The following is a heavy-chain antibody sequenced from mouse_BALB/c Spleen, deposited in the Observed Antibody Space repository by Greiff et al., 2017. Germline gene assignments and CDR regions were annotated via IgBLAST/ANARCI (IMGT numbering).Heavy chain of an antibody. J-gene: IGHJ3*01. V-gene: IGHV5-6*01. CDR3: ARHVGNPPFFAY. CDR2: ISSGGSYT. D-gene: IGHD2-1*01. Sequence: DVHLVESGGDLVKPGGSLKLSCAASGFTFSSYGMSWVRQTPDKRLEWVATISSGGSYTYYPDSVKGRFTISRDNAKNTLYLQMSSLKSEDTAMYYCARHVGNPPFFAYWGQGTLVTVSA. CDR1: GFTFSSYG.